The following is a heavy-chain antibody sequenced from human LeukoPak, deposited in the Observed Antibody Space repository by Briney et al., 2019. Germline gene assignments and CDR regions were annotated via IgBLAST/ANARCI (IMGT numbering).Heavy chain of an antibody. D-gene: IGHD6-19*01. CDR2: IYYSGST. Sequence: SETLSLTCTVSGGSISSYYWSWIRQPPGKGLEWIGYIYYSGSTNYNPSLKSRVTISVDTSKNQFSLKLSSVTAADTAVYYCARGRSGWYRYFDLWGRGTLVTVSS. V-gene: IGHV4-59*01. J-gene: IGHJ2*01. CDR3: ARGRSGWYRYFDL. CDR1: GGSISSYY.